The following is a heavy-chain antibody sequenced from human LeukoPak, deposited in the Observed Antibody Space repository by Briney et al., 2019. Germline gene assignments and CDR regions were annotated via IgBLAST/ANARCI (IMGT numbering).Heavy chain of an antibody. V-gene: IGHV3-11*01. D-gene: IGHD2-15*01. J-gene: IGHJ4*02. CDR3: ARGSSSLFLVGAAFFDY. CDR1: GFTFSDYY. Sequence: TGGSLRLSCAASGFTFSDYYMSWIRQAPGKGLEWVSCISSSGSTIYYADSVKGRFTISRDNAKNSLYLQMNSLRAEDTAVYYCARGSSSLFLVGAAFFDYWGQGTLVTVSS. CDR2: ISSSGSTI.